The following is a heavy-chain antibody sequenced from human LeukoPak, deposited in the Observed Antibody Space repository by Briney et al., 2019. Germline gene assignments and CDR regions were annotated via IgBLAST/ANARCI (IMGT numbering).Heavy chain of an antibody. CDR2: ISGSGGGT. V-gene: IGHV3-23*01. J-gene: IGHJ4*02. D-gene: IGHD4-17*01. CDR3: AKVAPARYGDYDYVEH. Sequence: GESLRLSCAASGFTFSSYAMSWVRQAPGKGLEWVSVISGSGGGTYYADSVKGRFTISRDNSKSTLYVHMNSQRAEHTAVYHCAKVAPARYGDYDYVEHWGQGTLVTVSS. CDR1: GFTFSSYA.